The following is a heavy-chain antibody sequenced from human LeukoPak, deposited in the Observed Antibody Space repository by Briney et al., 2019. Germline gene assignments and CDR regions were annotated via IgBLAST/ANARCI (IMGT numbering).Heavy chain of an antibody. CDR3: AKSWSGYYYYYMDV. CDR1: GFTFSTYA. J-gene: IGHJ6*03. D-gene: IGHD3-3*01. Sequence: PGGSLRLSCAASGFTFSTYAMHWVRQAPGKGLEWVAVIRNDGTNKNYVDSVKGRFTISRDNSKNTLFLQMDSLRPEDTAIYYCAKSWSGYYYYYMDVWGKGTTVTVSS. CDR2: IRNDGTNK. V-gene: IGHV3-30*02.